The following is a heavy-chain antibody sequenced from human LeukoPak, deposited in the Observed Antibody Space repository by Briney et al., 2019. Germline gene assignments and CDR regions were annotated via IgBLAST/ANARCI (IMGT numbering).Heavy chain of an antibody. CDR3: AKEATVTHAGGYYYYYMDV. CDR2: IRCDGSNK. J-gene: IGHJ6*03. CDR1: GFTFSSYG. Sequence: PTGGSLRLSCAASGFTFSSYGMHWVRQAPGKGLEWVAFIRCDGSNKYYADSVKGRFTISRDNSKNTLYLQMNSLRAEDTAVYYCAKEATVTHAGGYYYYYMDVWGKGTTVTISS. D-gene: IGHD4-17*01. V-gene: IGHV3-30*02.